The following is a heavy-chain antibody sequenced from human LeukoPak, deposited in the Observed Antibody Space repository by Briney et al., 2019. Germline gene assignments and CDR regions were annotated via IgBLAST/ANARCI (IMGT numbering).Heavy chain of an antibody. CDR2: ISSSGSTI. Sequence: GGSLRLSCAASGFTFSSYEMNWVRQAPGKGLEWVSYISSSGSTIYYADSVKGRFTISRDNAKNSLYLQMNSLRAEDTAVYYCARGRGRYYYGSGRSHFDYWGQGTLVTVSS. CDR3: ARGRGRYYYGSGRSHFDY. J-gene: IGHJ4*02. D-gene: IGHD3-10*01. CDR1: GFTFSSYE. V-gene: IGHV3-48*03.